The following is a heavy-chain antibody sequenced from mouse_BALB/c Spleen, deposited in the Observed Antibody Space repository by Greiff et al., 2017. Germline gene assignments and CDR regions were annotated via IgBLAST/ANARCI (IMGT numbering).Heavy chain of an antibody. V-gene: IGHV1-7*01. CDR3: AREGEATDY. Sequence: VQLVESGAELAKPGASVKMSCKASGYTFTSYWMHWVKQRPGQGLEWIGYINPSTGYTEYNQKFKDKATLTADKSSSTAYMQLSSLTSEDSAVYYCAREGEATDYWGQGTSVTVSS. CDR1: GYTFTSYW. J-gene: IGHJ4*01. CDR2: INPSTGYT.